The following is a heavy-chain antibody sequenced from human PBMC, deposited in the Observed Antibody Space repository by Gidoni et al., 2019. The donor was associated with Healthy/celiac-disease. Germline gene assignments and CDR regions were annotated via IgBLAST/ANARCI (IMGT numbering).Heavy chain of an antibody. CDR2: ISGRGGST. V-gene: IGHV3-23*01. CDR3: AKRGEDSNSWEEYYFDY. Sequence: ESQLLESGGGLVPPGGSLRLPCAASGFIFSCYAVSWVRPAPGKGLGWVSAISGRGGSTYYAASVKGRFTISRDNSKNTRYLQMNSLRAEDTAVYYCAKRGEDSNSWEEYYFDYWGQGTLVTVSS. D-gene: IGHD6-13*01. CDR1: GFIFSCYA. J-gene: IGHJ4*02.